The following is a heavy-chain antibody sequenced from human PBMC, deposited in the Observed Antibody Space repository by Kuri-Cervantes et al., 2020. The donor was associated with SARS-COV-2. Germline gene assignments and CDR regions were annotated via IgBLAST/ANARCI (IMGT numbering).Heavy chain of an antibody. V-gene: IGHV4-39*01. CDR3: ATGYSSRGGFDP. D-gene: IGHD6-13*01. CDR2: IYYSGNT. CDR1: GGSIGRRNYY. Sequence: SETLSLTCTVSGGSIGRRNYYWGWIRQPPGKGLEWIGNIYYSGNTYYNPSLRSRVTISEDTSKNQFSLKLSSVTAADTAVYYCATGYSSRGGFDPWGQRTLVTVSS. J-gene: IGHJ5*02.